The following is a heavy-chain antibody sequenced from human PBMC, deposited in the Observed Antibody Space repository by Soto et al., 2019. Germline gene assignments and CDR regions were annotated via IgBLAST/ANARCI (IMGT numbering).Heavy chain of an antibody. J-gene: IGHJ5*02. CDR1: GFTFSSYA. CDR3: AKDPVAARPYGDWFDP. CDR2: ISGSGGST. Sequence: GGSLRLSCADSGFTFSSYAMSWVRQAPRKGLEWVSAISGSGGSTYYADSVKGRFTISRDNSKNTLYLQMNSLRAEDTAVYYCAKDPVAARPYGDWFDPWGQGTLVTVSS. V-gene: IGHV3-23*01. D-gene: IGHD6-6*01.